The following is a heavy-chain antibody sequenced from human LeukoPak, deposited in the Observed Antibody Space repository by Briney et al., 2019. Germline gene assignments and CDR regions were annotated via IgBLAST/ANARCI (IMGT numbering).Heavy chain of an antibody. V-gene: IGHV3-23*01. CDR1: GFTFSSSA. CDR2: ISGSGGST. CDR3: TTDPSHRGPGYYYHYYYMDV. Sequence: GGSLRLSCAASGFTFSSSAMSWVRQAPGKGLEWVSSISGSGGSTYYADSVKGRFTISRDNSKNTLYLQMNSLKTEDTAVYYCTTDPSHRGPGYYYHYYYMDVWGKGTTVTVSS. J-gene: IGHJ6*03. D-gene: IGHD3-10*01.